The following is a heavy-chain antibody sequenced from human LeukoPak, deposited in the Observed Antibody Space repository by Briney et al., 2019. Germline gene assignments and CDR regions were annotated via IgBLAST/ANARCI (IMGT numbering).Heavy chain of an antibody. V-gene: IGHV3-11*01. CDR2: ISSGGDTK. CDR1: EFVFSDYY. CDR3: AREMGGDYGSGTFFDL. Sequence: SGGSLRLSCAASEFVFSDYYMSWVRQAPGKGLEWVSYISSGGDTKYYADSVKSRFTISRDNAKNSLYLQMNNLRAEDTAVYYCAREMGGDYGSGTFFDLWGQGNMVTVSS. J-gene: IGHJ4*02. D-gene: IGHD3-10*01.